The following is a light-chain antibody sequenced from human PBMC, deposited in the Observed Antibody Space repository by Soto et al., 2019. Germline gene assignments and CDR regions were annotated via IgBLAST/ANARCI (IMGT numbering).Light chain of an antibody. CDR2: DAS. V-gene: IGKV3-11*01. CDR3: QQYGSSIQ. Sequence: EIVLTQSPATLSLSPGERATLSCRASQSVSSYLAWYQQKPGQAPRLLIYDASNRATGIPARFSGSGSGTDFTLTISRLEPEDFAVYYCQQYGSSIQFGGGTKVDIK. J-gene: IGKJ4*02. CDR1: QSVSSY.